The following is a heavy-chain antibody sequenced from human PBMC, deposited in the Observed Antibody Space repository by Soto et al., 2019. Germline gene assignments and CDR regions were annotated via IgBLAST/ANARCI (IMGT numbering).Heavy chain of an antibody. Sequence: QVQLVQSGAEVKKPGASVKVSCKASGNSFTSYTIHWIRQAPGQRLEWMGWISGGSGKTKYSQKFQDRVTITRDTSANTAYVELSSLRSEDTAVYYCAREPVLDNWGQGTPVTVSS. J-gene: IGHJ4*02. CDR1: GNSFTSYT. D-gene: IGHD4-17*01. CDR2: ISGGSGKT. V-gene: IGHV1-3*01. CDR3: AREPVLDN.